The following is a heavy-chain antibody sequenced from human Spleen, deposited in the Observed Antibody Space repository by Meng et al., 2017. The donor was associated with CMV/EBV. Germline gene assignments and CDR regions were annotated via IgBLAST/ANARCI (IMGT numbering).Heavy chain of an antibody. V-gene: IGHV3-74*01. CDR1: FTFSRCW. D-gene: IGHD2-2*01. Sequence: FTFSRCWMDWVRRAAGEGLVWVSRIDSDWGSTNYADSVKGRFTISRHNAKNTLYVQMNSLSAEGTAVYYCAASGVPAAIFGGAIQHWGQGTLVTVSS. CDR2: IDSDWGST. J-gene: IGHJ1*01. CDR3: AASGVPAAIFGGAIQH.